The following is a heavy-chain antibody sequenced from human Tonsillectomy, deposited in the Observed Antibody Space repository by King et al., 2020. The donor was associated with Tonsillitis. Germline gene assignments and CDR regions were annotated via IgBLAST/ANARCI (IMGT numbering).Heavy chain of an antibody. CDR2: IYYSGST. J-gene: IGHJ4*02. D-gene: IGHD3-3*01. Sequence: QLQESGPGLVKPSQTLSLTCTVSGGSISSGGYYWSWIRQHPGKGLEWIGYIYYSGSTYSNPSLKSRVTISVDTSKNQFSLKLSSVTAADTAVYYCARGLLEWSAPLDYWGQGTLVTVSS. CDR3: ARGLLEWSAPLDY. CDR1: GGSISSGGYY. V-gene: IGHV4-31*03.